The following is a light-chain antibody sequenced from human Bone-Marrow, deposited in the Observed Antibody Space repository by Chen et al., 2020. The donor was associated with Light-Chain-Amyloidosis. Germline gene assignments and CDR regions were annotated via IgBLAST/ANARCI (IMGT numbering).Light chain of an antibody. CDR1: SGHSNYA. CDR3: QTWDPGNWV. V-gene: IGLV4-69*01. Sequence: QLVVTQSPSASASLGASVKLTCTLSSGHSNYAVAWHQQQPDKGPRYLSKVNSDGSYSKSDGIPDRFSGSSSGAERYFTISSLQSEDEADYYCQTWDPGNWVFGGGTKLTVL. CDR2: VNSDGSY. J-gene: IGLJ3*02.